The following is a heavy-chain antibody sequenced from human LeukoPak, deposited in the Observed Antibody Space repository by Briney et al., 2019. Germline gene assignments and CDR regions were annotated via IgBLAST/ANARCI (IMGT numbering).Heavy chain of an antibody. D-gene: IGHD2-2*01. V-gene: IGHV3-21*01. CDR3: ARAPGGGYCSSTSCLVFDY. CDR1: GFTVSSNY. J-gene: IGHJ4*02. CDR2: ISSSSSYI. Sequence: GGSLRLSCAASGFTVSSNYMSWVRQAPGKGLEWVSSISSSSSYIYYADSVKGRFTISRDNAKNSLYLQMNSLRAEDTAVYYCARAPGGGYCSSTSCLVFDYWGQGTLVTVSS.